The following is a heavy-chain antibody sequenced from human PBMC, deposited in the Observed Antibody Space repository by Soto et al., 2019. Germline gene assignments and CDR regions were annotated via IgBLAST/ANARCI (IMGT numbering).Heavy chain of an antibody. CDR1: GDSVSSDSAT. V-gene: IGHV6-1*01. D-gene: IGHD6-19*01. J-gene: IGHJ2*01. Sequence: QVQLQQSGPGLVKPSQTLSLICAISGDSVSSDSATWNWIRQSPSRGLEWLARTYYRSKWYNDYAVSVKSRIAINPDSCKNKLSLQLNSVTPEDTAVYCCARDSSGWHWYFALWGRGTLVTVSA. CDR3: ARDSSGWHWYFAL. CDR2: TYYRSKWYN.